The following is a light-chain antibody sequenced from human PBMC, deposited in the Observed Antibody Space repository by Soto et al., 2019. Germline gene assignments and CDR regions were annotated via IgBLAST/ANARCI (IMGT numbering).Light chain of an antibody. J-gene: IGLJ3*02. CDR1: TGAVTSGYY. CDR3: LLFYSDDWV. CDR2: STS. Sequence: QAVVTQEPSLTVSPGGTVTLTCASSTGAVTSGYYPNWFQQNAGQAPRVLIYSTSNKHSWTPARFSGSVLGGKAALTLSGVQPEDEAEYYCLLFYSDDWVFGGGTQLTVL. V-gene: IGLV7-43*01.